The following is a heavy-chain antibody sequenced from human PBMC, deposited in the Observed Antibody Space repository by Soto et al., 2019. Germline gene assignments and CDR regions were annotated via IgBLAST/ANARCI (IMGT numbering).Heavy chain of an antibody. J-gene: IGHJ6*02. CDR3: ARARITMVREVIKYNMDV. D-gene: IGHD3-10*01. Sequence: LSLTCTVSGGSISTYYWSWIRRPPGKGLEWIGYIYNSGSTHSNPSLQSRVTISVDTSKNQFSLKLSSVTAADTAIYYCARARITMVREVIKYNMDVWGQGTTVTVSS. V-gene: IGHV4-59*01. CDR2: IYNSGST. CDR1: GGSISTYY.